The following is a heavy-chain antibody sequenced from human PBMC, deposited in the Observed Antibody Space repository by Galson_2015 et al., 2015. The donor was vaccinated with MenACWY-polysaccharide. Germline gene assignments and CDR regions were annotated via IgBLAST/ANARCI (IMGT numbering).Heavy chain of an antibody. J-gene: IGHJ4*02. Sequence: SLRLSCAASGFTLSSCAMSWVRQAPGNGLEWVSAISGSGGRTYYADSVKGRFTISRDNSRNTLYLQLNSLRAEDTVIYFCAREWLSKGFFDYWGQGTLVTVSS. CDR2: ISGSGGRT. CDR3: AREWLSKGFFDY. V-gene: IGHV3-23*01. D-gene: IGHD3-3*01. CDR1: GFTLSSCA.